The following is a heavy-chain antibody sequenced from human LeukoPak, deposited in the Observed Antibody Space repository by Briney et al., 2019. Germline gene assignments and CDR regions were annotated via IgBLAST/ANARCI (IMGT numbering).Heavy chain of an antibody. CDR2: INSDGSST. Sequence: GGSLRLSCVAPGFTFSNYWMHWVRQAPGKGLVWVSRINSDGSSTTYADSVKGRFTISRDNSKNTLYLQMNSLRAEDTAVYYCAKEWGYIKDGMDVWGQGTTVTVSS. CDR3: AKEWGYIKDGMDV. CDR1: GFTFSNYW. V-gene: IGHV3-74*01. J-gene: IGHJ6*02. D-gene: IGHD5-18*01.